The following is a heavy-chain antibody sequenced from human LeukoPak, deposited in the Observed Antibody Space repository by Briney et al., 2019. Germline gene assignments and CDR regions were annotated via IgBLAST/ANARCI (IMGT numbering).Heavy chain of an antibody. Sequence: ASVKVSCKASGDTFTTDYIHWVRQGPRQGPEWMGVSNPSGGGTTNAQKFQGRVTMTRDTSTSTVYMELSSLRSEDTAIYYCARARGSGSYYGHDYYYYHYMDVWGKGTTVTVSS. J-gene: IGHJ6*03. D-gene: IGHD3-10*01. V-gene: IGHV1-46*01. CDR2: SNPSGGGT. CDR1: GDTFTTDY. CDR3: ARARGSGSYYGHDYYYYHYMDV.